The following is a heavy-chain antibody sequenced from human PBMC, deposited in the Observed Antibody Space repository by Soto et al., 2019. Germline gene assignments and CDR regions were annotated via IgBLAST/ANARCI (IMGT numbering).Heavy chain of an antibody. CDR1: GYTFTSYG. CDR3: ARNRPPRGPRSSWFGVGYYYYGMEV. Sequence: ASVKFSCKASGYTFTSYGISWVRQAPGQGLEWMGWISAYNGNTNYAQKLQGRVTMTTDTSTSTAYMELRSLRSDDTAVYYCARNRPPRGPRSSWFGVGYYYYGMEVWGQGTTVTVSS. J-gene: IGHJ6*02. V-gene: IGHV1-18*01. CDR2: ISAYNGNT. D-gene: IGHD6-13*01.